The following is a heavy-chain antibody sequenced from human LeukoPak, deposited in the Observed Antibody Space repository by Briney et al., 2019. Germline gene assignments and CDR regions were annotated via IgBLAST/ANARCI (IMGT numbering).Heavy chain of an antibody. Sequence: PGGSLRLPCAASGFTFSSYEMNWVRQAPGKGLEWVSYISSSGSTIYYADSVKGRFTISRDNAKNSLYLQMNSLRAEDTAVYYCAREGYCSGGSCYPQYFYYGMDVWGKGTTVTVSS. V-gene: IGHV3-48*03. D-gene: IGHD2-15*01. CDR3: AREGYCSGGSCYPQYFYYGMDV. CDR2: ISSSGSTI. CDR1: GFTFSSYE. J-gene: IGHJ6*04.